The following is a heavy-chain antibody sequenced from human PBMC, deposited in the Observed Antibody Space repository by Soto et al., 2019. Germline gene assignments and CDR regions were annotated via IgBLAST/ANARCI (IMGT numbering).Heavy chain of an antibody. D-gene: IGHD2-2*02. CDR2: ISAYNGNT. CDR3: ARAGYCSSTSCYTGNWFDP. V-gene: IGHV1-18*01. CDR1: GYTFTSYG. Sequence: QVQLVQSGAEVKKPGASVKVSCKASGYTFTSYGISWVRQAPGQGLEWMGWISAYNGNTNYAQKLQGRVTMTTDTSTSTAYMELRSLRSDDTAVYYWARAGYCSSTSCYTGNWFDPCGQGTLVTVSS. J-gene: IGHJ5*02.